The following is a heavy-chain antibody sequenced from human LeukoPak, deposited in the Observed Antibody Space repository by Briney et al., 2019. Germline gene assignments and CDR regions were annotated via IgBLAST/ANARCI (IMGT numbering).Heavy chain of an antibody. V-gene: IGHV1-2*02. Sequence: ASVKVSCKASGYTFTCYYMHWVRQAPGQGLEWMGWINPNSGGTNYAQKFQGRVTMTRDTSISTAYMELSRLRSDDTAVYYCARDVGPGGSNDFDIWGQGTMVTVSS. CDR2: INPNSGGT. D-gene: IGHD2-15*01. CDR3: ARDVGPGGSNDFDI. CDR1: GYTFTCYY. J-gene: IGHJ3*02.